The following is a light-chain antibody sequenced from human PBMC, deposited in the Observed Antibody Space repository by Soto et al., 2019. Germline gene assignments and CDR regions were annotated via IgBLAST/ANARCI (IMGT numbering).Light chain of an antibody. CDR1: SSDVGGYNY. CDR2: DVS. Sequence: QSALTQPASVSGSPGQSITISCTGTSSDVGGYNYVSWYQQHPGKAPKLMIYDVSNRPSGVSNRFSGSKSGNTASLPISGLQAEDEADYYCSSYTNSSTLFFGTGTKLTVL. J-gene: IGLJ1*01. V-gene: IGLV2-14*01. CDR3: SSYTNSSTLF.